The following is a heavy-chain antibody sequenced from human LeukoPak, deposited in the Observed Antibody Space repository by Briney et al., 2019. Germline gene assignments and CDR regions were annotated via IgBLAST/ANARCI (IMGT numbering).Heavy chain of an antibody. V-gene: IGHV4-4*07. J-gene: IGHJ4*02. CDR3: ARLYSNYDFDY. CDR2: IYTSGST. CDR1: GGSISSYY. Sequence: SETLSLTCTVSGGSISSYYWSWIRQPAGKGLEWIGRIYTSGSTNYNPSLKSRVTMSVDTSKNQFSLNLNSVTAADAAVYYCARLYSNYDFDYWGQGTLVTVSS. D-gene: IGHD4-11*01.